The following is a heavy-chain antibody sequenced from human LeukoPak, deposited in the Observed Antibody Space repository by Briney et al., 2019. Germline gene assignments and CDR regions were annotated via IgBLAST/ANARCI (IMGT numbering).Heavy chain of an antibody. J-gene: IGHJ4*02. CDR3: ARMGYCSSTSCPAPDY. V-gene: IGHV4-59*01. Sequence: PSETLSLTCTVSGGSISSYYWSWIRQPPGKGLEWIGYIYYSGSTNYNPSLKSRVTISVDTSKNQFSLKLSSVTAADTAVYYCARMGYCSSTSCPAPDYWGQGTLVTVSS. D-gene: IGHD2-2*01. CDR2: IYYSGST. CDR1: GGSISSYY.